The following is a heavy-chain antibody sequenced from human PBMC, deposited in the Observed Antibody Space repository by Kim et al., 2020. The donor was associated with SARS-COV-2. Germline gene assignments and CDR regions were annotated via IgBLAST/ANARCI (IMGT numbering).Heavy chain of an antibody. CDR1: GGSISSSSYY. V-gene: IGHV4-39*01. D-gene: IGHD3-3*01. CDR3: ARPTYYDFWGGLNWFDP. Sequence: SETLSLTCTVSGGSISSSSYYWGWIRQPPGKGLEWIGSIYYSGSTYYNPSLKSRVTISVDTSKNQFSLKLSSVTAADTAVYYCARPTYYDFWGGLNWFDPWGQGTLVTVSS. J-gene: IGHJ5*02. CDR2: IYYSGST.